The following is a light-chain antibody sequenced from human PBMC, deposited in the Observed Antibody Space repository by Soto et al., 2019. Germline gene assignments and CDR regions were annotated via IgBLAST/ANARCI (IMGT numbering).Light chain of an antibody. CDR3: HSYTSSSTHV. Sequence: QSALTQPASVSGYPGQSITISCTGSSSDVGGHNHVSWYQQHPGKAPKLIIYEVGNRPSGVSNRFSGSKSGNTASLTISGFQAEDEADYYCHSYTSSSTHVFGTGTKLTVL. CDR2: EVG. CDR1: SSDVGGHNH. J-gene: IGLJ1*01. V-gene: IGLV2-14*01.